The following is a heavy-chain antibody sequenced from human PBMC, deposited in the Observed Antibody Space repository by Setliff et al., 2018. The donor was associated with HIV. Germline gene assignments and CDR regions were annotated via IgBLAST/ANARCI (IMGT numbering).Heavy chain of an antibody. CDR1: GFTFSSYA. D-gene: IGHD3-10*02. CDR3: AKVFVFGIDAFDI. Sequence: GGSLRLSCAASGFTFSSYAMGWVRQAPGKGLDWVSVISESGYSADSVKGRFTISRDNSKNALYLQMSSLRDEDTAVYYCAKVFVFGIDAFDIWGQGTMVTVSS. V-gene: IGHV3-23*01. J-gene: IGHJ3*02. CDR2: ISESG.